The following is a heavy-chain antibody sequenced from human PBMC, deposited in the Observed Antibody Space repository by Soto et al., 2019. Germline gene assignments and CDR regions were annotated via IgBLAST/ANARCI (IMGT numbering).Heavy chain of an antibody. CDR3: ASLVEYSSSAFDY. Sequence: PGGSLRLSCAASGFTFSSYAMHWVRQAPGKGLEWVAVISYDGSNKYYADSVKGRFTISRDNSKNTLYLQMNSLRAEDTAVYYCASLVEYSSSAFDYWGQGTLVTVSS. D-gene: IGHD6-6*01. J-gene: IGHJ4*02. CDR1: GFTFSSYA. CDR2: ISYDGSNK. V-gene: IGHV3-30-3*01.